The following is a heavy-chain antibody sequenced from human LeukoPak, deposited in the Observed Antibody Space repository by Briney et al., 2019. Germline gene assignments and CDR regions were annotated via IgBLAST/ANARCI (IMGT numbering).Heavy chain of an antibody. D-gene: IGHD6-13*01. CDR3: AKEVIAAAGRGTNWFDP. J-gene: IGHJ5*02. V-gene: IGHV3-30*18. CDR1: GFTFGSYG. CDR2: ISYDGSNK. Sequence: GGSLRHSCAASGFTFGSYGMHWVRQAPGKGLEWVAVISYDGSNKYYADSVKGRFTISRDNSKSTLYLQMNSLRAEDTAVYYCAKEVIAAAGRGTNWFDPWGQGTLVTVSS.